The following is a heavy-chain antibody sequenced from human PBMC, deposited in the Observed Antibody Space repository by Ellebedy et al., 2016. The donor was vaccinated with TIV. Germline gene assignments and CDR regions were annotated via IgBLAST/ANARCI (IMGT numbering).Heavy chain of an antibody. D-gene: IGHD3-10*01. CDR3: ARHSGFHFFDS. Sequence: MPGGSLRLSCSVSTDSMSDLFWSWIRQPPGKGLEWIGYVYYTGTTIYSPSLKSRVTIAVNTSKKEFSLKLTSVTAADTAVYYCARHSGFHFFDSWGRGTLVTVSS. V-gene: IGHV4-59*08. CDR1: TDSMSDLF. CDR2: VYYTGTT. J-gene: IGHJ4*02.